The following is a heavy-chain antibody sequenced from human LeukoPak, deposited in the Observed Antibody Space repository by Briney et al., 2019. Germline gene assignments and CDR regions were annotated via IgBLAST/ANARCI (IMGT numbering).Heavy chain of an antibody. V-gene: IGHV5-51*01. J-gene: IGHJ1*01. D-gene: IGHD2/OR15-2a*01. Sequence: GESLKISCKVSGYIFTSDWIGWVRQVPGKGLEWMGIIHPGDSDTRYSPSFQGQVTFSADKSISTAYLQWSSLKASDTAMYYCARHPLSGQSYFQHWGQGTLVTVSS. CDR3: ARHPLSGQSYFQH. CDR2: IHPGDSDT. CDR1: GYIFTSDW.